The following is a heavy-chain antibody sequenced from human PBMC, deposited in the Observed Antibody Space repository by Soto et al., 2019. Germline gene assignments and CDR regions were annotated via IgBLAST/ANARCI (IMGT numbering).Heavy chain of an antibody. CDR3: AVYGYGVSAAAY. V-gene: IGHV3-7*03. J-gene: IGHJ4*02. D-gene: IGHD4-17*01. CDR1: GLTFRNDW. Sequence: EMQLVESGGGLVQPGGSLRLSCAGSGLTFRNDWXSWVRQAPXKGLEWVANINQDGSERYYVDSVRGRFTISRDNVENSLYLQLNSLRPEDTAVYYCAVYGYGVSAAAYWGQGTLVTVSS. CDR2: INQDGSER.